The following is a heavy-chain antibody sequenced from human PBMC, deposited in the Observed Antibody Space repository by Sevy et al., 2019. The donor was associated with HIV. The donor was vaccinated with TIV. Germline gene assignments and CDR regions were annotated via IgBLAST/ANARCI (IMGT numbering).Heavy chain of an antibody. V-gene: IGHV4-4*07. CDR2: IYTSGST. CDR3: ARGAIFGVVIISDAFDI. J-gene: IGHJ3*02. CDR1: GGSISSYY. Sequence: SETLSLTCTVSGGSISSYYWSWIRQPAGKGLEWIGRIYTSGSTNYNPSLKRRVTMSVDTSKNQYSLKLSSVTAADTAVYYCARGAIFGVVIISDAFDIWGQGTMVTVSS. D-gene: IGHD3-3*01.